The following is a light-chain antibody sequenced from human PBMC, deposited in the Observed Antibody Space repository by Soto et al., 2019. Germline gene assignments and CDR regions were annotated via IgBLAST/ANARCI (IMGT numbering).Light chain of an antibody. CDR3: SSFTSTSTRL. J-gene: IGLJ1*01. CDR2: EVT. Sequence: QSVLTQPASVSGSPGQSITISCTGTSSDIGSYDYVSWYQQHPGKAPNLIIYEVTDRPSGVSNRFSGSKSGNTASLTISGLQAEDEADHYCSSFTSTSTRLFGSGTKVT. V-gene: IGLV2-14*01. CDR1: SSDIGSYDY.